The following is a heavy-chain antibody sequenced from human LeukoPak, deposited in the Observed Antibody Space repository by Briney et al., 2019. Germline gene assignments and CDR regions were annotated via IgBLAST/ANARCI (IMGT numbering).Heavy chain of an antibody. CDR2: ISGSGGST. D-gene: IGHD1-26*01. CDR3: AKVRYSGSYYDY. Sequence: RSGGSLRLSCVASGFTFSSYAMSWVRQAPGKGLEWVSAISGSGGSTYYAGSVKGRFTISRDNSKNTLYLQMNSLRAEDTAVYYCAKVRYSGSYYDYWGQGTLVTVSS. CDR1: GFTFSSYA. J-gene: IGHJ4*02. V-gene: IGHV3-23*01.